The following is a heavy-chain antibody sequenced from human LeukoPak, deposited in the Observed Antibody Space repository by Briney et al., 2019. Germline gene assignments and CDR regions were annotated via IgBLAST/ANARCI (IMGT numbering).Heavy chain of an antibody. CDR1: GFTFSSYG. CDR2: ISSSSSTI. J-gene: IGHJ6*02. CDR3: ARDPRIAAAGLYYYYGMDV. D-gene: IGHD6-13*01. V-gene: IGHV3-48*04. Sequence: GGSLRLSCAASGFTFSSYGMHWVRQAPGKGLEWVSYISSSSSTIYYADSVKGRFTISRDNAKNSLYLQMNSLRAEDTAVYYCARDPRIAAAGLYYYYGMDVWGQGTTVTVSS.